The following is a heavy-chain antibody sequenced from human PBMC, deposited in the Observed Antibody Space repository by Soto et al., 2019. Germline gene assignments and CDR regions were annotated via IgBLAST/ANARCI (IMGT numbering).Heavy chain of an antibody. V-gene: IGHV3-11*01. CDR1: GFSFSDNY. D-gene: IGHD2-8*01. CDR3: ARENGHPGHNYAMDV. CDR2: ISFSGDVT. Sequence: QEQLVESGGGLVKPGGSLRLSCVASGFSFSDNYMSWIRQAPGKGLEWVSYISFSGDVTRYSDSVEGRFTVSRDNAKKSLYLQMNSLRVEDTAGYYCARENGHPGHNYAMDVWGQVNTVTVSS. J-gene: IGHJ6*02.